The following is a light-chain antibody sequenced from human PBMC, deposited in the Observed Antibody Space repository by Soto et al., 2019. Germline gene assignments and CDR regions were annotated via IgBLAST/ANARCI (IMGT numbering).Light chain of an antibody. Sequence: DIQMTQSPSSLSASVGDRVTITFRASQTINTYLNWYQQTPGKAPKLLIYDASTLQSGVPSSFSGSGSGTEFTLTISSLQPDDFATYYCQRYATYSPTFGQGTKVDI. CDR3: QRYATYSPT. J-gene: IGKJ1*01. V-gene: IGKV1-5*01. CDR1: QTINTY. CDR2: DAS.